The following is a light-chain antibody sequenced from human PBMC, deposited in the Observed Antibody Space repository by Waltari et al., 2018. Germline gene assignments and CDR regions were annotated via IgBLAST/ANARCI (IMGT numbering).Light chain of an antibody. Sequence: TQSTWDSNNVIAWLQQRPEKGPRYLLKVNTDGSHNRGDDVPERFSGSSSGAERYLTISSLQSEDEADYFCQTGGHGTWVFGCGTKLTVL. CDR3: QTGGHGTWV. CDR2: VNTDGSH. CDR1: TWDSNNV. V-gene: IGLV4-69*01. J-gene: IGLJ3*02.